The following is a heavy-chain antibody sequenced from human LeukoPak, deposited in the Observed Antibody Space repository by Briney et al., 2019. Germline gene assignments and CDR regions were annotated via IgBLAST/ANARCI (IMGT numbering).Heavy chain of an antibody. CDR1: GGSFSGYY. Sequence: SETLSLTCAVYGGSFSGYYWSWIRQPPGKGLEWIGEINHSGSTNYNPSLKSRVTISVDTSKNQFSLKLSSVTAADTAVYYCASDLTGTEGYWGQGTLVTVSS. CDR2: INHSGST. V-gene: IGHV4-34*01. CDR3: ASDLTGTEGY. D-gene: IGHD1-1*01. J-gene: IGHJ4*02.